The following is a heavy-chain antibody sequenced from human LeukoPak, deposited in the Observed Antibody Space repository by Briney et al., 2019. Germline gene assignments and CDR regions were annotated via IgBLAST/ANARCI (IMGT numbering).Heavy chain of an antibody. CDR3: AMTIVPFSSYYYYMDV. CDR2: IIPIFGTA. Sequence: SVKVSCKASGGTFSSYAISWVRQAPGQGLEWMGGIIPIFGTANYAQKFQSRVTITTDESTSTAYMELSSLRSEDTAVYYCAMTIVPFSSYYYYMDVWGKGTTVTVSS. CDR1: GGTFSSYA. D-gene: IGHD3-10*01. V-gene: IGHV1-69*05. J-gene: IGHJ6*03.